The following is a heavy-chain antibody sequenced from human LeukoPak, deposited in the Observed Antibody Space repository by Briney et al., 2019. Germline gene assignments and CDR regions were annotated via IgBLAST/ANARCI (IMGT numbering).Heavy chain of an antibody. J-gene: IGHJ6*03. V-gene: IGHV4-59*01. CDR2: IYYSGST. D-gene: IGHD3-10*01. CDR1: GVSISSYY. Sequence: PSETLSLTCTVSGVSISSYYWSWIRQPPGKGLEWIGYIYYSGSTNYNPSLKSRVTISVDTSKNQFSLKLSSVTAADTAVYYCATQGSGYYYYYYMVVWGKGTTVTVSS. CDR3: ATQGSGYYYYYYMVV.